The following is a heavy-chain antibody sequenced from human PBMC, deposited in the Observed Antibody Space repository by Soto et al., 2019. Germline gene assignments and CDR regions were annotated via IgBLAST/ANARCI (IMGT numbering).Heavy chain of an antibody. D-gene: IGHD1-7*01. CDR1: EFTFNTYA. J-gene: IGHJ6*02. CDR2: IAYDGNDK. CDR3: ARDVGNYVPYYYGMDV. V-gene: IGHV3-30*03. Sequence: QAQLVESGGGVVQPGRSLRLSCAASEFTFNTYAMHWVRQAPGKGLEWVAAIAYDGNDKYYADSVKGRFTISRDNSKNALYLQMNTLRPEDTAMYYCARDVGNYVPYYYGMDVWGQGTTVTVSS.